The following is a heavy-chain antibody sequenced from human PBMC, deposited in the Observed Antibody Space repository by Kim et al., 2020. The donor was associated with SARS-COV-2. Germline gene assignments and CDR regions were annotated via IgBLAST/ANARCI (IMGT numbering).Heavy chain of an antibody. J-gene: IGHJ4*02. V-gene: IGHV4-59*13. CDR3: ARTVVAATSYDFDY. D-gene: IGHD2-15*01. Sequence: SETLSLTCTVSGGSISSYYWSWIRQPPGKGLEWIGYIYYSGSTNYNPSLKSRVTISVDTSKNQFSLKLSSVTAADTAVYYCARTVVAATSYDFDYWCQGTLVTVSS. CDR2: IYYSGST. CDR1: GGSISSYY.